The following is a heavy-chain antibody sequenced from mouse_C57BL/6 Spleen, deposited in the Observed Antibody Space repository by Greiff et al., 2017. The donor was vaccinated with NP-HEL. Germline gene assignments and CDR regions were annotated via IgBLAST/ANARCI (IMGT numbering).Heavy chain of an antibody. Sequence: VQLQQSGPELVKPGASVKISCKASGYAFSSSWMNWVKQRPGKGLEWIGRIYPGDGDTNYNGKFKGKATLTADKSSSTAYMQLSSLTSEDSAVYFYARQLGTRFAYWGQGTLVTVSA. V-gene: IGHV1-82*01. CDR2: IYPGDGDT. CDR3: ARQLGTRFAY. CDR1: GYAFSSSW. J-gene: IGHJ3*01. D-gene: IGHD4-1*02.